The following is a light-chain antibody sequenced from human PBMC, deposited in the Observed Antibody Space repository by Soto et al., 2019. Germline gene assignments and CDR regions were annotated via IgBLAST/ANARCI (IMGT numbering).Light chain of an antibody. CDR2: EVT. CDR1: SGDVGGYNY. Sequence: QSVLTQDASVSGSPGQSITISCTGSSGDVGGYNYVYWYQQHPGQVPKLLIYEVTNRPSGVSIRFSGSQSGNKAALNISGLRAMDVGNYFCASVAITGPEVVGPGTKATVL. CDR3: ASVAITGPEV. J-gene: IGLJ1*01. V-gene: IGLV2-14*01.